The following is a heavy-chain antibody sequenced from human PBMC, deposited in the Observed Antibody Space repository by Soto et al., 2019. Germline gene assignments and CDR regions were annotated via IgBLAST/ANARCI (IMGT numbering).Heavy chain of an antibody. D-gene: IGHD1-1*01. J-gene: IGHJ6*02. CDR2: SRNKANSYTT. CDR1: GFTLSDRY. V-gene: IGHV3-72*01. Sequence: EVQLVESGGGLVQPGGSLRLSCAASGFTLSDRYMDWVRQAPGKGLEWVGRSRNKANSYTTEYAASVKGRFTLSRDDSKNSLYLQMDSLKTEDTAVYYCVKFKLKGNHDAVGVWGQGTTVTVSS. CDR3: VKFKLKGNHDAVGV.